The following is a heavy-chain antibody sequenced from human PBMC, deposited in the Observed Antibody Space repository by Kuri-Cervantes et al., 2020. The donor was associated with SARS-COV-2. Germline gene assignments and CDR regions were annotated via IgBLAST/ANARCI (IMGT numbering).Heavy chain of an antibody. CDR1: GGSFSGYY. J-gene: IGHJ4*02. Sequence: SQTLSLTCAVYGGSFSGYYWSWIRQPPGKGLEWIGEINHSGSTNYNPSLKSRVTISVDTSKNQFSLKLSSVTAADTAVYYCARDPGYSSSWVDYWGQGTRVTGAS. CDR2: INHSGST. V-gene: IGHV4-34*01. CDR3: ARDPGYSSSWVDY. D-gene: IGHD6-13*01.